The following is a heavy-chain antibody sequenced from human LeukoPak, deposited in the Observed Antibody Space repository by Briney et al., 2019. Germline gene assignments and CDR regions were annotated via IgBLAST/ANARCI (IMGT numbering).Heavy chain of an antibody. CDR2: INHSGYT. Sequence: SETLSLTCAVSGVPSSNYYWRWVRQSPRQGLEWVGEINHSGYTNYNPSLKSRVTMSIDTSKNQFSLILTSVTAADAGVYYCTRAVAGHPDWGQGTLVTVSS. V-gene: IGHV4-34*01. CDR1: GVPSSNYY. J-gene: IGHJ4*02. CDR3: TRAVAGHPD. D-gene: IGHD6-19*01.